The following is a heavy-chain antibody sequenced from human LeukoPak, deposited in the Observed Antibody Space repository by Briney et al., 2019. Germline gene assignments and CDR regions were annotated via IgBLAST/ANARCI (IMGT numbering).Heavy chain of an antibody. J-gene: IGHJ5*02. CDR1: GFIFRDYT. Sequence: GGSLRLSCPASGFIFRDYTMNWVRQSPGKGLQWGSLISFGSSYISYADSLKGRFTVSRDDAKSSVYLEMTSLRAEDTAVYYCARASTDYSVTDGFDTWGPGTLVTVSS. CDR2: ISFGSSYI. V-gene: IGHV3-21*01. D-gene: IGHD4-11*01. CDR3: ARASTDYSVTDGFDT.